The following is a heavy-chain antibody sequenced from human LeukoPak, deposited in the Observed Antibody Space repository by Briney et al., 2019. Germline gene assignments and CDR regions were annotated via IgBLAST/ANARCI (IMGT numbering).Heavy chain of an antibody. D-gene: IGHD5-12*01. V-gene: IGHV1-2*04. CDR3: AILHWGYEPRIDY. J-gene: IGHJ4*02. CDR1: GYTFTSYY. CDR2: INPNSGGT. Sequence: ASVKVSCKASGYTFTSYYMHWVRQAPGQGLEWMGWINPNSGGTNYAQKFQGWVTMTRDTSISTAYMELSRLRSDDTAVYYCAILHWGYEPRIDYWGQGTLVTVSS.